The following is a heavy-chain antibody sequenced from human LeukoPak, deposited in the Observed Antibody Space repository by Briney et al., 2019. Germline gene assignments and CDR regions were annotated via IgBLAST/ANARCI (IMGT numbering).Heavy chain of an antibody. J-gene: IGHJ6*02. V-gene: IGHV4-34*01. D-gene: IGHD3-16*01. CDR1: GGSFSGYY. Sequence: SETLSLTCAVYGGSFSGYYWSWIRQPPEKGLEWIGEINHSGSTNYNPSLKSRVTISVDTSKNQFSLKLSSVTAADTAVYYCARVGSMHVYYYYYGMDVWGQGTTVTVSS. CDR3: ARVGSMHVYYYYYGMDV. CDR2: INHSGST.